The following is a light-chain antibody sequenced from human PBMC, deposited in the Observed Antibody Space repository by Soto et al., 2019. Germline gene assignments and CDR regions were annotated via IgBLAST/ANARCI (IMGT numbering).Light chain of an antibody. V-gene: IGKV1-5*03. CDR2: KAS. Sequence: DIHMTQSPSTLSSSVGYRITITCRASQSISTWLAWYQQKPGKAPKVLMYKASSLESGVPSRFSGSGSGTEFTLTISSLQPDDFATYYCQQYYSFWTFGQGTKVEIK. CDR1: QSISTW. J-gene: IGKJ1*01. CDR3: QQYYSFWT.